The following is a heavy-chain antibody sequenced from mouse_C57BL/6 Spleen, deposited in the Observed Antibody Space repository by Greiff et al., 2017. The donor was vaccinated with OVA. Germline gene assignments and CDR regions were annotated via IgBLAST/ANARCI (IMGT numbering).Heavy chain of an antibody. J-gene: IGHJ2*01. CDR1: GYSITSGYY. Sequence: EVQLQQSGPGLVKPSQSLSLTCSVTGYSITSGYYWNWIRQFPGNKLEWMGYISYDGSNNYNPSLKNRMSITRDTSKNQFFLKLNSVTTEDTATYYCAREEDLYYGSSFYFDYWGQGTTLTVSS. CDR2: ISYDGSN. D-gene: IGHD1-1*01. V-gene: IGHV3-6*01. CDR3: AREEDLYYGSSFYFDY.